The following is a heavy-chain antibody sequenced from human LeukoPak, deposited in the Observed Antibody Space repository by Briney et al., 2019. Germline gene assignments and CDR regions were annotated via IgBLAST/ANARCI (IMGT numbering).Heavy chain of an antibody. CDR3: APYGSLCSRGYCWFDP. CDR1: GITFSSYA. CDR2: IGPNADNT. D-gene: IGHD3-10*01. V-gene: IGHV3-23*01. Sequence: GGSLRLSCAASGITFSSYAMSWVRQAPGKGLEWVSAIGPNADNTYYSDSLKGRFTISRDNYKNTLYLQMNSLSAEDTAVYYCAPYGSLCSRGYCWFDPWGQGTLVTVSS. J-gene: IGHJ5*02.